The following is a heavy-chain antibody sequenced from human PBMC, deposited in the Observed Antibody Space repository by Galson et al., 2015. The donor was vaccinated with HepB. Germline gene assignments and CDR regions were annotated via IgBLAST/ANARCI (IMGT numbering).Heavy chain of an antibody. V-gene: IGHV3-21*01. J-gene: IGHJ3*02. D-gene: IGHD6-19*01. CDR1: GFTFSSYS. CDR2: ISSSSSYI. CDR3: ARDQWLGYNDAFDI. Sequence: SLRLSCAASGFTFSSYSMNWVRQAPGKGLEWVSSISSSSSYIYYADSVKGRFTISRDNAKNSLYLQMNSLRAEDTAVYYCARDQWLGYNDAFDIWGQGTMVTVSS.